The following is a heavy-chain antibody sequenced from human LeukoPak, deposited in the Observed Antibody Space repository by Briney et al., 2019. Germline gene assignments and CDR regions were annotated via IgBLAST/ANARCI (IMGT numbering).Heavy chain of an antibody. CDR1: GGSFSGYY. Sequence: SETLSLTCAVYGGSFSGYYWSWIRQPPGKGLEWIGEINHSGSTNYNPSLKSRVTISVDTSKNQFSLKLSSVTAADTAVYYCARNYYGSGSYEVYFDYWGQGTLVTVSS. CDR3: ARNYYGSGSYEVYFDY. J-gene: IGHJ4*02. V-gene: IGHV4-34*01. CDR2: INHSGST. D-gene: IGHD3-10*01.